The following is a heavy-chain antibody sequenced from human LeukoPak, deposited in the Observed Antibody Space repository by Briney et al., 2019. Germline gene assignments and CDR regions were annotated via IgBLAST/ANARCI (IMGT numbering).Heavy chain of an antibody. CDR1: GGSFSGYY. CDR3: ARHGARVHYYSDSSPYYYAGGWFDP. Sequence: SETLSLTCAVYGGSFSGYYWSWIRQPPGKGLEWIGEINHSGSTNYNPSLKSRVTISVDTSKNQFSLKLSSVTAADTAVYYCARHGARVHYYSDSSPYYYAGGWFDPWGQGTLVTVSS. V-gene: IGHV4-34*01. CDR2: INHSGST. D-gene: IGHD3-22*01. J-gene: IGHJ5*02.